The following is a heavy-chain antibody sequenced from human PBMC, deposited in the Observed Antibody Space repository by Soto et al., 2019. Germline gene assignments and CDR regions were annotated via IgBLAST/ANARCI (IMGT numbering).Heavy chain of an antibody. CDR1: GFTFSSHW. CDR2: INSDASKT. J-gene: IGHJ4*02. D-gene: IGHD6-13*01. Sequence: EVQLVESGGGLVHPGGSLRLSCTAPGFTFSSHWMHWVRQAPGKGLVWVSRINSDASKTDYADSVRGRFTISRDRAKNTLYLQMTNLRAEDTAVYFCASGLVEHSSSWYDYWGQGTLVTVSS. V-gene: IGHV3-74*01. CDR3: ASGLVEHSSSWYDY.